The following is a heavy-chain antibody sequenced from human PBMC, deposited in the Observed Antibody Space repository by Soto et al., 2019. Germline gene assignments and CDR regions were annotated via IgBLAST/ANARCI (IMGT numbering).Heavy chain of an antibody. J-gene: IGHJ6*04. D-gene: IGHD3-22*01. CDR2: VYHSGAT. Sequence: QVQLQESGPGLVRPSGTLSLTCAVSGDSIIGTGWWSWVRQSPGKGLDWIGEVYHSGATNYNPSLKSRVTISVDASRNQFSLNLGSVTAADTAVYCWVRNGYYSLDGWGEGTTVTVSS. V-gene: IGHV4-4*01. CDR3: VRNGYYSLDG. CDR1: GDSIIGTGW.